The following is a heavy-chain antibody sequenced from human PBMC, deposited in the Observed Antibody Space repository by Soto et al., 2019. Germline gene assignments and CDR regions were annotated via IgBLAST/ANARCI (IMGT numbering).Heavy chain of an antibody. CDR2: ISWNSGSI. CDR1: GFTFDDYA. CDR3: AKVTGWDRGGFDY. D-gene: IGHD1-26*01. J-gene: IGHJ4*02. Sequence: EVQLVESGGGLVQPGRSLRLSCEASGFTFDDYAMHWVRQAPGKGLEWVSGISWNSGSIGYADSVKGRFTISRDNAKNSLYLQMNSLRAEDTALYYCAKVTGWDRGGFDYWGQGTLVTVSS. V-gene: IGHV3-9*01.